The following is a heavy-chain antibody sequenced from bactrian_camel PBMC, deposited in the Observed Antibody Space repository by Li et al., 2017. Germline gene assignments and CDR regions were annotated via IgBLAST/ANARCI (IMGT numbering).Heavy chain of an antibody. CDR1: GPPFGSYD. CDR2: IYTGDNSA. D-gene: IGHD4*01. Sequence: VQLVESGGGLVQTGGSLKLSCVVSGPPFGSYDMSWVRQAPGKEREGVALIYTGDNSAYYDDSVKGRFTISLDNAKNTVDLQMNSLKSEDTALYYCATRLGYYSEYESSYWGQGTQVTVS. V-gene: IGHV3S40*01. J-gene: IGHJ4*01. CDR3: ATRLGYYSEYESSY.